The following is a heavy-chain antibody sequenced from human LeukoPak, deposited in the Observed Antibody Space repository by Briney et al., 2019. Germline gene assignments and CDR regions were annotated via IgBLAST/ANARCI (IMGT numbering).Heavy chain of an antibody. CDR1: GGSISGYY. CDR3: ARDWSLHYNSGMYWGQFDL. J-gene: IGHJ5*02. V-gene: IGHV4-59*01. Sequence: PSETLSLTFTVSGGSISGYYWSWIRQPPGKGLEWIGFIYYSGSTSYNPSLKSRVAIPIDASKNQFSLKLSSVTAADTAMYYCARDWSLHYNSGMYWGQFDLWGQGARVTVSS. D-gene: IGHD3-10*01. CDR2: IYYSGST.